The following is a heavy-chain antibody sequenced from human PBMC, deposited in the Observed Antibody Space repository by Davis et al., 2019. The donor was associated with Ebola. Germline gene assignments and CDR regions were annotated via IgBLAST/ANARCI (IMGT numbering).Heavy chain of an antibody. V-gene: IGHV3-48*02. CDR1: GFTFSSYA. Sequence: GESLKISCAASGFTFSSYAMSWVRQAPGKGLEWVSYISSSSSTIDYADSVKGRFTISRDNAKNSLYLQMNSLRDEDTAVYYCARLVRGNWGQGTLVTVSS. CDR2: ISSSSSTI. J-gene: IGHJ4*02. CDR3: ARLVRGN. D-gene: IGHD6-13*01.